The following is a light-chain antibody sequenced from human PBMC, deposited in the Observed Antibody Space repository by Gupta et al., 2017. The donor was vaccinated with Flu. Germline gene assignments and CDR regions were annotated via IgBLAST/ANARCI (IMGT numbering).Light chain of an antibody. Sequence: SALTQPASVSGAPGQSIAISCTGSSSDIGHYNYVSWYQQYPGKAPKLILYQVSNRPSGVASRFSGSKSASTASLTISGRQEEDEAHYYCNSFTTSSTWIFGGGTKVTVL. CDR2: QVS. J-gene: IGLJ2*01. V-gene: IGLV2-14*01. CDR3: NSFTTSSTWI. CDR1: SSDIGHYNY.